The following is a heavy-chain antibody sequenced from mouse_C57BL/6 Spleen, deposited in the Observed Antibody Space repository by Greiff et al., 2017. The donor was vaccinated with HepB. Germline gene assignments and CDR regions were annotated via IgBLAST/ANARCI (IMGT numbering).Heavy chain of an antibody. CDR3: TIYGTVVPYD. Sequence: VQLQQSGAELVRPGASVTLSCKASGYTFTDYEMHWVKQTPVHGLEWIGAIDPETGGTAYNQKFKGKAILTVDKSSSTAYMDLRSLTSEDSAVYYCTIYGTVVPYDWGQGTTLTVSS. CDR1: GYTFTDYE. J-gene: IGHJ2*01. D-gene: IGHD1-1*01. CDR2: IDPETGGT. V-gene: IGHV1-15*01.